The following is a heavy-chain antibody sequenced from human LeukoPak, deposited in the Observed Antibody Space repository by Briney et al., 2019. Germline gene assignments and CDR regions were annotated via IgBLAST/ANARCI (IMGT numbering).Heavy chain of an antibody. V-gene: IGHV3-7*01. CDR1: GFTFSNFW. D-gene: IGHD3-16*02. CDR3: ARDWGIFGDKEFLLCDAFDV. J-gene: IGHJ3*01. CDR2: IKEDGSEQ. Sequence: GGSLTLSCAASGFTFSNFWMRWVRQAPGKGLEWGANIKEDGSEQHYEDSVKGRFTISRDNAKSSMYLQMNSLRAEDTAVYYCARDWGIFGDKEFLLCDAFDVWGQGTMVTVSS.